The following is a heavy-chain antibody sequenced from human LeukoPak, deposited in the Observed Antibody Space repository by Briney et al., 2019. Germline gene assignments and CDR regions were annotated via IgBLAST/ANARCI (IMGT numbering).Heavy chain of an antibody. J-gene: IGHJ4*02. CDR3: ARDPYYYGSGSHEGFDY. CDR2: ISAYNGNT. Sequence: GASVKVSCVASGYXFTSYGMSWVRQAPGQGLEWLGWISAYNGNTNYAQKLQGRVTMTTDTSTSTAYMELRSLRSDDTAVYYCARDPYYYGSGSHEGFDYWGQGTLVTVSS. V-gene: IGHV1-18*01. D-gene: IGHD3-10*01. CDR1: GYXFTSYG.